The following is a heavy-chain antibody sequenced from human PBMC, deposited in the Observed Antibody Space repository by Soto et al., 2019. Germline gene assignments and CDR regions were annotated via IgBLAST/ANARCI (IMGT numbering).Heavy chain of an antibody. CDR1: GFTFRNAW. J-gene: IGHJ3*01. CDR3: TTGGLGT. D-gene: IGHD1-1*01. CDR2: IKSETNGGTT. V-gene: IGHV3-15*01. Sequence: EVQLVESGGGLVKPGGSLRLSCAASGFTFRNAWMSWVRQAPGKGLEWVGRIKSETNGGTTDYTAPVKGRFTISRDDSRNPLYLQMNSLKPEDTAVYYCTTGGLGTWRQGTMVSVSS.